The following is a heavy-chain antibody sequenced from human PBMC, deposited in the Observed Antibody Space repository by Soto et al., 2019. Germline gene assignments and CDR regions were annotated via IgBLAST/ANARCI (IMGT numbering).Heavy chain of an antibody. Sequence: SETLSLTCAVYGGSFSAYYWSWIRQPPGKGLEWIGEINHSGGTNYNPSLKSRVTISVDTSKNQFSLKLSSVTAADTAVYYCARGSPTLSGYYSPSDYWGQGTLVTVSS. D-gene: IGHD3-22*01. CDR3: ARGSPTLSGYYSPSDY. J-gene: IGHJ4*02. CDR2: INHSGGT. V-gene: IGHV4-34*09. CDR1: GGSFSAYY.